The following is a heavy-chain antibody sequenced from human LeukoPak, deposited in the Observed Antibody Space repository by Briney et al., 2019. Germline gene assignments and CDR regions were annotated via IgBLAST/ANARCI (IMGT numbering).Heavy chain of an antibody. CDR1: GGSISSYY. D-gene: IGHD2-21*01. J-gene: IGHJ6*04. CDR3: ARQRGDEGEFISDGMAA. V-gene: IGHV4-59*08. CDR2: IYYSGST. Sequence: SETLSLTCTVSGGSISSYYWSWIRQPPGKGLEWIGYIYYSGSTNYNPSLKSRVTISVDTSKNQFSLKLSSVTAADTALYYSARQRGDEGEFISDGMAAWAKGTRVT.